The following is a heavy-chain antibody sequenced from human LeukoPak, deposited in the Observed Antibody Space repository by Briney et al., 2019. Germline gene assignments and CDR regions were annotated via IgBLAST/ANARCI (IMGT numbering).Heavy chain of an antibody. CDR1: GFTFSDYY. D-gene: IGHD3-22*01. CDR2: ISSSGSTI. Sequence: GGSLRLSCAASGFTFSDYYMSWIRQAPGKGLEWVSYISSSGSTIYYADSAKGRFTISRDNAKNSLYLQMNSLRAEDTAMYYCARVYDSSAYYPLDYWGQGTLVTVSS. CDR3: ARVYDSSAYYPLDY. J-gene: IGHJ4*02. V-gene: IGHV3-11*01.